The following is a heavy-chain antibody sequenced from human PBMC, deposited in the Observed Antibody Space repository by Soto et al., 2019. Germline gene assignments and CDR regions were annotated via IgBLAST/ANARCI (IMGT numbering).Heavy chain of an antibody. CDR3: AKTDRKLPLWFTIGGV. CDR1: GFTFSSYA. V-gene: IGHV3-30*18. D-gene: IGHD3-10*01. Sequence: GGSLRLSCAASGFTFSSYAMHWVRQAPGKGLEWVAVISYDGNNKYYADSVKGRFTISRDNSKNTLYLQMNSLRAEDTAVYYCAKTDRKLPLWFTIGGVWGQGTTVTVSS. J-gene: IGHJ6*02. CDR2: ISYDGNNK.